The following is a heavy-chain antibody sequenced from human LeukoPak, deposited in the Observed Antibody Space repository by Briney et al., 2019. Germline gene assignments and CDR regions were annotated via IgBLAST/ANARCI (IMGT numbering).Heavy chain of an antibody. CDR1: RFTFSNYA. CDR3: ASPLGYCSSTSCYTSDAFDI. Sequence: GGSLRLSCAASRFTFSNYAMSWIRQAPGKGLEWVSYISSSGSTIYYADSVKGRFTISRDNAKNSLYLQMNSLRAEDTAVYYCASPLGYCSSTSCYTSDAFDIWGQGTMVAVSS. CDR2: ISSSGSTI. V-gene: IGHV3-11*04. J-gene: IGHJ3*02. D-gene: IGHD2-2*02.